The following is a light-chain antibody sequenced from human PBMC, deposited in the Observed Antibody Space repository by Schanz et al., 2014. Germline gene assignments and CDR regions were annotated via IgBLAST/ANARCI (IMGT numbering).Light chain of an antibody. CDR1: QDISNY. CDR2: DAS. V-gene: IGKV1-33*01. J-gene: IGKJ1*01. Sequence: DIQMTQSPSSLSASVGDRVTITCQASQDISNYLNWYQQKPGKAPKLLIYDASNLETGVPSRFSGSGSGTDFTFTISSLQPEDVATYYCQKYNSAPRTFGQGTKVEIK. CDR3: QKYNSAPRT.